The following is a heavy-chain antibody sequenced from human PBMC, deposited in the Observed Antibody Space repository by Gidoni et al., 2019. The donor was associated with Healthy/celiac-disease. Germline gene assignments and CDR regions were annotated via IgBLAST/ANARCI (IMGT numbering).Heavy chain of an antibody. Sequence: VQLVESGGGLVKPGGAVRLSCPSSGFTFSSYSMNWVRQAPGKGLEWVSSICSSSSYIYYADYVKCRFTISRDNAKNSLYLQMNSLRAEDTAVYDCARESDYGDYTTIFDYWGQGTLVTVSS. CDR1: GFTFSSYS. CDR3: ARESDYGDYTTIFDY. V-gene: IGHV3-21*01. CDR2: ICSSSSYI. D-gene: IGHD4-17*01. J-gene: IGHJ4*02.